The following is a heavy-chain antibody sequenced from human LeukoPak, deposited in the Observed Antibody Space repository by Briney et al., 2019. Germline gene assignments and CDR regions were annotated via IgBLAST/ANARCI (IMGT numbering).Heavy chain of an antibody. Sequence: PSETLSLTCTVSGGSISTDNCYWGWIRQPPGKGLEWIGSIYYNGNTYYNPSLKSRVTISIDTSKNQLSLKLSPVTAADTAVYYCARDGGWVLVTEIDYWGQGILVTVSS. CDR1: GGSISTDNCY. CDR3: ARDGGWVLVTEIDY. D-gene: IGHD3-9*01. CDR2: IYYNGNT. V-gene: IGHV4-39*07. J-gene: IGHJ4*02.